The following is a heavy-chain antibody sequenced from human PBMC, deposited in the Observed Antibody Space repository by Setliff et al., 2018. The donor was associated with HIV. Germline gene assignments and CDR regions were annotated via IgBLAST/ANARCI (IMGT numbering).Heavy chain of an antibody. J-gene: IGHJ5*02. D-gene: IGHD3-22*01. CDR3: ARDIGRDYDTTEDWFDP. V-gene: IGHV3-33*01. CDR2: IWYDGSNP. CDR1: GFTFSRYG. Sequence: PGGSLRLSCVASGFTFSRYGMHWVRQAPGKGLEWVAVIWYDGSNPNYADSVKGRFTISRDNSINTVFLEMNSLRAEDTAVYSCARDIGRDYDTTEDWFDPWGQGTLVTVSS.